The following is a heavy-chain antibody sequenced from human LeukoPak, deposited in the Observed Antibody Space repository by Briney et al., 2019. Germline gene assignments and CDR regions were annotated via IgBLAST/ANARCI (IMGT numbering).Heavy chain of an antibody. D-gene: IGHD2-2*01. Sequence: GGSLRLSCAASGFTFSSYGMHWVRQAPGKGLEWVAFIRYDGSNKYYADSVKGRFTISRDNSKNTLYLQMNSLRAEDTAVYYCARNCSSTSCYRAFDYWGQGTLVTVSS. V-gene: IGHV3-30*02. CDR1: GFTFSSYG. CDR2: IRYDGSNK. J-gene: IGHJ4*02. CDR3: ARNCSSTSCYRAFDY.